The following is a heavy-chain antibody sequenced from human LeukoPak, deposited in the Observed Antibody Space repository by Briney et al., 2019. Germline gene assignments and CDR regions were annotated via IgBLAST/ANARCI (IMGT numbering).Heavy chain of an antibody. V-gene: IGHV1-24*01. D-gene: IGHD4-17*01. CDR2: FDPEDGET. J-gene: IGHJ5*02. CDR1: GYTLTELS. CDR3: ARVRTVTTFFDP. Sequence: ASVKVSCKVSGYTLTELSMHWVRQAPGKGLEWMGGFDPEDGETIYAQKFQGRVTITADKSTSTAYMELSSLRSEDTAVYYCARVRTVTTFFDPWGQGTLVTVSS.